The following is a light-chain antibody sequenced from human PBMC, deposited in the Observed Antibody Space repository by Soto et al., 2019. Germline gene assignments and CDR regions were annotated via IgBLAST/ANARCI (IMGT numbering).Light chain of an antibody. CDR1: QSISSW. Sequence: DIQMTQSPSTLSASVGDRVTITCRASQSISSWLAWYQQKPGKAPKLLIYDASSLESGVPSRFSGSGSGTEFNLTLSSLQPDDFAPYYCQQYNSYSPMYTFGQGTKLEIK. V-gene: IGKV1-5*01. J-gene: IGKJ2*01. CDR2: DAS. CDR3: QQYNSYSPMYT.